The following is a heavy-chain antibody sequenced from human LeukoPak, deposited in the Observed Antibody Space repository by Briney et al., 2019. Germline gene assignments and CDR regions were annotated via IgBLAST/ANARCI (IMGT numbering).Heavy chain of an antibody. CDR1: GGSIRSYY. D-gene: IGHD2-15*01. CDR3: AREGRGSTPGY. V-gene: IGHV4-4*07. CDR2: IYPSGST. Sequence: PSETLSLTCTVSGGSIRSYYWSWIRQPAGNGLEWIGRIYPSGSTDYNPSLKSRVTMSVDTSKNQFSLKLSSVTAADTAVYYCAREGRGSTPGYWGQGTLVTVSS. J-gene: IGHJ4*02.